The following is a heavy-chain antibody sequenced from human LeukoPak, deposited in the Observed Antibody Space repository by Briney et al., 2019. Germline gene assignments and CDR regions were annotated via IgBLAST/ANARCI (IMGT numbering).Heavy chain of an antibody. J-gene: IGHJ4*02. Sequence: GGSLRLSCAASGFTFSTYWMHWVRQAPGKGLVWVSRINTDGSRTDSVEGRFTISRDNAKNTLYLQMNSLRAEDTAVYYCARVYRGNYYFAYWGQGTLVTVSS. CDR1: GFTFSTYW. CDR2: INTDGSRT. D-gene: IGHD5/OR15-5a*01. V-gene: IGHV3-74*01. CDR3: ARVYRGNYYFAY.